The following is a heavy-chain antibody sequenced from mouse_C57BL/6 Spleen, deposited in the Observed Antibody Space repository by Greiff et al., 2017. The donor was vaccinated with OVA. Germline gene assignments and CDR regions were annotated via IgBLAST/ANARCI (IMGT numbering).Heavy chain of an antibody. CDR3: TRGSPDWYFDD. J-gene: IGHJ1*03. CDR1: GYTFTDYS. Sequence: VQLQQPGPELVKPGASVKLSCKASGYTFTDYSMHWVKQSHGKSLEWIGYINPNNGGTNYNQKFKGKATLTVNKSSSTAYMQRRSLTAEDSAVYYCTRGSPDWYFDDWGKGTTVTVSS. CDR2: INPNNGGT. V-gene: IGHV1-22*01.